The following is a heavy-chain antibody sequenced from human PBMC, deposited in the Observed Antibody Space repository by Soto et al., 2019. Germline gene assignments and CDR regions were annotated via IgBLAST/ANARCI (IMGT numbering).Heavy chain of an antibody. CDR1: AYTSTLYG. V-gene: IGHV1-18*01. CDR3: ATALGTSGWFDY. CDR2: IRAHNGET. Sequence: QVHLVQSGAEVKRPGASVKVSCKASAYTSTLYGITWVRQAPGQGLEWMGWIRAHNGETKFARKFQDRVTMTTDPSSSTVFMDLRTPTSDDTAVYYCATALGTSGWFDYWGQGTLVTVPS. D-gene: IGHD6-19*01. J-gene: IGHJ4*02.